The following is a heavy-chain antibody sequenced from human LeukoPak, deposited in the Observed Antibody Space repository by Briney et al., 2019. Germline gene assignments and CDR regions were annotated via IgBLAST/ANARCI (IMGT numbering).Heavy chain of an antibody. CDR3: ARTPYGTRFDY. J-gene: IGHJ4*02. V-gene: IGHV4-59*13. D-gene: IGHD2-15*01. CDR1: GDSISHNY. CDR2: VYYSGST. Sequence: SETLSLTCNVSGDSISHNYWSWIRKPPGGGLEWIGYVYYSGSTKYNPSLKSRVTMSADTSKNQISLNLRSVTAADTAVYYCARTPYGTRFDYWGQGTLVTVSS.